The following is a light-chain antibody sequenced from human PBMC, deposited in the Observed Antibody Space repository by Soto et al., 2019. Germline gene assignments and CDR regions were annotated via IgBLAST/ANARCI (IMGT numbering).Light chain of an antibody. Sequence: EILMTQSPDTLSVSPGESATLSCRASQRVYSNLAWYQQRPGQAPRLLIYGASTRATGVPARFSGRGSGTEFTLTISCLQSEDFATYYCQQRSNWPPTWTFGQGTKVDIK. CDR1: QRVYSN. J-gene: IGKJ1*01. CDR2: GAS. CDR3: QQRSNWPPTWT. V-gene: IGKV3-15*01.